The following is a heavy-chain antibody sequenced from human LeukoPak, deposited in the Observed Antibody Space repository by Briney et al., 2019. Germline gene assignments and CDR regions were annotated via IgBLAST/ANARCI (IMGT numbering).Heavy chain of an antibody. Sequence: GGSLRLSCAASGFTFSSYSMNWVRQAPGKGLEWVPYISSSSSIIYYADSVKGRFTISRDNAKNSLHLQMNSLRAGDTAVYCCAKEGGMAVAGTIPFDSWGQGTLVTVSS. CDR1: GFTFSSYS. CDR3: AKEGGMAVAGTIPFDS. CDR2: ISSSSSII. V-gene: IGHV3-48*04. D-gene: IGHD6-19*01. J-gene: IGHJ4*02.